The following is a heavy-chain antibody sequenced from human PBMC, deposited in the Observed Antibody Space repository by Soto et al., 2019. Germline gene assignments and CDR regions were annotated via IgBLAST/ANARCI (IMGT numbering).Heavy chain of an antibody. V-gene: IGHV5-10-1*01. D-gene: IGHD6-13*01. Sequence: LGESLKISCKGSGYSFTSYWISWVRQMPGKGLEWMGRIDPSDSYTNYSPSFQGHVTISADKSISTAYLQWSSLKASDTAMYYCEKRSSWRLYYYYGMDVWGQGTTVTVSS. CDR2: IDPSDSYT. CDR3: EKRSSWRLYYYYGMDV. CDR1: GYSFTSYW. J-gene: IGHJ6*02.